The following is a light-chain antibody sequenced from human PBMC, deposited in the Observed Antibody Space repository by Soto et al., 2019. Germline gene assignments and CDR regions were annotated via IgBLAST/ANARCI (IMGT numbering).Light chain of an antibody. CDR2: DAS. Sequence: DVQLTQSPSSLSASVGDRVTITCQASEDISNYLSWFQQQPGKAPKLLIYDASKLQTGVPSRFSGSGSGTDFTFSINSLQPEDIATYFCQQYDNSPYTFGQGTKLEIE. V-gene: IGKV1-33*01. CDR1: EDISNY. J-gene: IGKJ2*01. CDR3: QQYDNSPYT.